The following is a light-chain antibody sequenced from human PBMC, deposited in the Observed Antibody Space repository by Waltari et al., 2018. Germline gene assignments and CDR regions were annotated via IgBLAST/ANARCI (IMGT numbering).Light chain of an antibody. Sequence: DVVMTQSPLSLPVTLGQPASISCRSSQSLVYSDGNTFLNWFQQRPGQSPRSLIYKVSNQESGIADRFVGSWSDTDFSLTISRVEADDVAVYYCIQGTHWPPVYTFCQWTKLEIK. V-gene: IGKV2-30*01. CDR1: QSLVYSDGNTF. CDR3: IQGTHWPPVYT. J-gene: IGKJ2*01. CDR2: KVS.